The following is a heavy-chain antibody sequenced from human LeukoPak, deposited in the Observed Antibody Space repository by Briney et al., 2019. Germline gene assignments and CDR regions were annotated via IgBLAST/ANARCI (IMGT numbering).Heavy chain of an antibody. J-gene: IGHJ4*02. CDR3: VSMIVVA. Sequence: GGSLRLSCAASGFPFSSYGMHWVRQAPGKGLEWVAFIRYDGSNKYYADSVKGRFTISRDNSKNTLYLQMNSLRAEDTAVYYCVSMIVVAWGQGTLVTVSS. V-gene: IGHV3-30*02. D-gene: IGHD3-22*01. CDR2: IRYDGSNK. CDR1: GFPFSSYG.